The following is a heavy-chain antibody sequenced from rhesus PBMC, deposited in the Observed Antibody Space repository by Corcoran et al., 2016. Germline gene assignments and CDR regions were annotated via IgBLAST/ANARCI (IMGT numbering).Heavy chain of an antibody. D-gene: IGHD2-21*01. V-gene: IGHV4-165*01. Sequence: QVQLQESGPGQVKPSETLSLTCAVSGGSFRGYYWGWIRQPPGKGLGWIGYISGSTGHPAYNPSLKSRVTISTDTSKNPLSLKLNSVTAADTAVYYCARPLSGYFDLWGPGTPITISS. CDR2: ISGSTGHP. CDR3: ARPLSGYFDL. CDR1: GGSFRGYY. J-gene: IGHJ2*01.